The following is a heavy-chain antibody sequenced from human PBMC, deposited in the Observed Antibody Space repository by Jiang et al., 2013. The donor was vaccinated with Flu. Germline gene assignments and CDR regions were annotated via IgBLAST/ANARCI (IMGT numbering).Heavy chain of an antibody. CDR1: GFTFGDYA. CDR3: AKREGAFDF. CDR2: VSGSGDKT. V-gene: IGHV3-23*01. Sequence: QLLESGGGLVQPGRSLRLSCTASGFTFGDYAMSWFRQAPGKGLGWVSGVSGSGDKTYYADSVKGRFTISRDNSKNTLYLQMNSLRAEDTAVYYCAKREGAFDFWGQGTMVTVSS. J-gene: IGHJ3*01.